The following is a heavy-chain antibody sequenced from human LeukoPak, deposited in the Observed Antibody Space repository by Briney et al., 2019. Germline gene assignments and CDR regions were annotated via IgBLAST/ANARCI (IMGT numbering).Heavy chain of an antibody. CDR2: ISGSSESI. CDR3: ARGATDTTRWFAP. D-gene: IGHD1-7*01. J-gene: IGHJ5*02. CDR1: GFTFNTYS. Sequence: GGSLRLSCAASGFTFNTYSMTWVRQAPGKGLEWVSIISGSSESIFYADSVKGRFTISRDNAKNSLYLQMNDLRAEDTATYYCARGATDTTRWFAPWGQGTLVTVSS. V-gene: IGHV3-21*01.